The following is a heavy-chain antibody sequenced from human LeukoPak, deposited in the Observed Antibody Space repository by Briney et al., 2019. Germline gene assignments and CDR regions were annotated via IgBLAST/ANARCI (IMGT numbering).Heavy chain of an antibody. CDR1: GGSFSGYY. D-gene: IGHD3-3*01. CDR3: ARGLDDFWSGYGMDV. Sequence: TSETLSLTCAVYGGSFSGYYWSWIRQPAGKGLEWIGRIYTSGNTNYNPSLKSRVTMSVDTSKNQFSLKLSSVTAADTAVYYCARGLDDFWSGYGMDVWGQGTTVTVSS. J-gene: IGHJ6*02. V-gene: IGHV4-59*10. CDR2: IYTSGNT.